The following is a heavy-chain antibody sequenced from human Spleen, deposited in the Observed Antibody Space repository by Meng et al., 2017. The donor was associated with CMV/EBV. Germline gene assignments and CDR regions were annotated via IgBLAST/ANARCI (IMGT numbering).Heavy chain of an antibody. CDR2: ISSSSSYI. Sequence: GGSLRLSCAASGLTFRNYSMHWVRQAPGKGLEWVSSISSSSSYIFYADSVKGRFTISRDNAKNSLHLQMNSLRAEDTAVYYCARDYYYGSGSYSSFDSWGQGTLVTVSS. J-gene: IGHJ4*02. CDR3: ARDYYYGSGSYSSFDS. D-gene: IGHD3-10*01. V-gene: IGHV3-21*01. CDR1: GLTFRNYS.